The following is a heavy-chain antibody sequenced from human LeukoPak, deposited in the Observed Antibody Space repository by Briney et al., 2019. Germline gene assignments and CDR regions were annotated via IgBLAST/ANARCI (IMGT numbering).Heavy chain of an antibody. CDR2: IYTSGST. J-gene: IGHJ3*02. D-gene: IGHD6-13*01. Sequence: SETLSLTCTVSGGSISSYYWSWIRQPAGKGLEWIGRIYTSGSTNYNPSLKSRVTMSVDTSKNQFSLKLSSVTAADTAVYYCARGQSSSSSWYLTPRSGDAFDIWGQGTMVTVSS. CDR1: GGSISSYY. CDR3: ARGQSSSSSWYLTPRSGDAFDI. V-gene: IGHV4-4*07.